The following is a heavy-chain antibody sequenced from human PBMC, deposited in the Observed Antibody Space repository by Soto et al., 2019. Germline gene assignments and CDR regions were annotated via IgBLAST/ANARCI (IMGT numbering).Heavy chain of an antibody. V-gene: IGHV4-59*01. Sequence: QVQLQESGPGLVKPSETLSLTCTVSGGSISSYYWSWIRQPPGKGLEWIGYIYYSGSTNYNPSLKSRVTISVDTSKNQFSLKLSSVTAADTAVYYCARGVTDCSGGSCYVDYDYWGQGTLVTVSS. CDR3: ARGVTDCSGGSCYVDYDY. J-gene: IGHJ4*02. CDR2: IYYSGST. CDR1: GGSISSYY. D-gene: IGHD2-15*01.